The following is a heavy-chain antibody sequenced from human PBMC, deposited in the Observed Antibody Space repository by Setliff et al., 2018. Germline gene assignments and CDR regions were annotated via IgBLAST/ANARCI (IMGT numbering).Heavy chain of an antibody. CDR3: ARVGSQGGYYFDS. CDR1: GYTFTNYW. V-gene: IGHV5-51*01. Sequence: PGESLKISCKGSGYTFTNYWIGWVRQMPGKGLEWMGLIYPGDSDTRYSPSFQGQVTISADRSISTAYSQWRSLKASDTAMYYCARVGSQGGYYFDSWGQGTLVTVSS. CDR2: IYPGDSDT. D-gene: IGHD3-10*01. J-gene: IGHJ4*02.